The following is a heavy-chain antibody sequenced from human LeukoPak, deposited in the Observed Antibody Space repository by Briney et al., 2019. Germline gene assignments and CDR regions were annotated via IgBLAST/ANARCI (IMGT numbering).Heavy chain of an antibody. CDR1: GYTLTELS. Sequence: ASVKVSCKVSGYTLTELSMHWVRQAPGKGLEWMGGFDPEDGETIYAQKFQGRVTMTEDTSTDTAYMELSSLRSEDTAVYYCATALRTPDNYYDSSGCDYWGQGTLVTVSS. D-gene: IGHD3-22*01. CDR2: FDPEDGET. V-gene: IGHV1-24*01. J-gene: IGHJ4*02. CDR3: ATALRTPDNYYDSSGCDY.